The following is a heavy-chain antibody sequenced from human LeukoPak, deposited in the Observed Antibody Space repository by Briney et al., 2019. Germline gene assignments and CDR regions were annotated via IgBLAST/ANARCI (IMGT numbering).Heavy chain of an antibody. CDR2: IGSSTSSL. CDR3: AKGGVYGDYYFDY. D-gene: IGHD4-17*01. V-gene: IGHV3-48*01. Sequence: GGSLRLSCAASGFIFSSYIMNWVRQGPGKGLEWVSNIGSSTSSLYYADSVKGRFTISRDNAKNTVYLQMNSLRAEDTALYYCAKGGVYGDYYFDYWGQGTLVTVSS. J-gene: IGHJ4*02. CDR1: GFIFSSYI.